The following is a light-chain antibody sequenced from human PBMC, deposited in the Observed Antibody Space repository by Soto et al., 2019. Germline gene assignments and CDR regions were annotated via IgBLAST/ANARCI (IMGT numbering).Light chain of an antibody. CDR3: LQYNVYPLS. CDR1: QNMNRW. V-gene: IGKV1-5*03. J-gene: IGKJ4*01. CDR2: KAS. Sequence: DIQMTQSPSTLSASVGDRVTITCRARQNMNRWLAWYQQRPGKAPNLLIHKASTLEVGVPSRFSGSASGTEFTLTISSLQPDDFAVYFCLQYNVYPLSFGGGTKVEIK.